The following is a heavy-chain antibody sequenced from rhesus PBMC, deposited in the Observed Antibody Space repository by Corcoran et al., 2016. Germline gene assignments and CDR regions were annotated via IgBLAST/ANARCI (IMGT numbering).Heavy chain of an antibody. CDR2: IFYTGGSK. J-gene: IGHJ4*01. Sequence: EVQLVESGGGLAKPGGSLRLSCAASGFTFSDHYMHWVRQASGKGLEGVSGIFYTGGSKCCADSVKGRFTISEENAKDTLYLQMDSLRAGDTAVYYCAGAKGGSRNPFDYWGQGVLVTVSS. CDR3: AGAKGGSRNPFDY. V-gene: IGHV3-59*01. CDR1: GFTFSDHY. D-gene: IGHD6-25*01.